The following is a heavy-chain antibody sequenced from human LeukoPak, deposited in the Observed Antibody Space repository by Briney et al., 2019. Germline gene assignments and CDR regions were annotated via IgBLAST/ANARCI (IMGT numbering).Heavy chain of an antibody. CDR1: GFTFSSYS. Sequence: GGSLRLSCAASGFTFSSYSMNWVRQAPGKGLEWVSYISSSSSTIYYADSVKGRFTISRDNAKNTLYLQMNSLRAEDTAMYYCAHTGTTGSYHAWGQGTLVTVSS. V-gene: IGHV3-48*04. CDR3: AHTGTTGSYHA. D-gene: IGHD1-26*01. J-gene: IGHJ5*02. CDR2: ISSSSSTI.